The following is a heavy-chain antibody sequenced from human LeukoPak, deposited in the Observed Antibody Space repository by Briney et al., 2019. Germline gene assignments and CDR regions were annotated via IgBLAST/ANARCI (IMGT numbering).Heavy chain of an antibody. D-gene: IGHD1-26*01. CDR3: VRDRIREPQFLFDH. Sequence: PGGSLRLSCATSGFTFSDSAIHWVRQASGKGLEWIGRIRSEANSFATAYAASVEGRFTISRDDSENTAFLQMNSLRTADTAVYYCVRDRIREPQFLFDHWGQGVLVSVSS. CDR2: IRSEANSFAT. J-gene: IGHJ4*02. CDR1: GFTFSDSA. V-gene: IGHV3-73*01.